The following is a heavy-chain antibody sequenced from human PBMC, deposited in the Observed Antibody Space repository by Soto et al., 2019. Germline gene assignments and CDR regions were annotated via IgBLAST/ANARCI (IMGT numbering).Heavy chain of an antibody. Sequence: QVQLVQSGAEVKKPGSSVKVSCKASGGTFSSYAISWVRQAPGQGLEWMGGIIPIFGTANYAQKFQGRVTITADESTSAPYKALSCRRSGDTAVYYCARVYDSSRYYCRDWGQGTLVTVSS. J-gene: IGHJ4*02. D-gene: IGHD3-22*01. V-gene: IGHV1-69*01. CDR2: IIPIFGTA. CDR1: GGTFSSYA. CDR3: ARVYDSSRYYCRD.